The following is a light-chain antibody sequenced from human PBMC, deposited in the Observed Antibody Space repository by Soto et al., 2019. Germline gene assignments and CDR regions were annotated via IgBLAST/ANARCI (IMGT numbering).Light chain of an antibody. J-gene: IGLJ3*02. CDR2: EVS. CDR3: SSYTSSTTQV. V-gene: IGLV2-14*01. Sequence: LAQPASVSGSPGQSITISCTGTSSDVGSYNYVSWYQQHPGKVPKLVIYEVSNRPSGISYRFSGSKSGNTASLTISGLQAEDEADYYCSSYTSSTTQVFGGGTKVTVL. CDR1: SSDVGSYNY.